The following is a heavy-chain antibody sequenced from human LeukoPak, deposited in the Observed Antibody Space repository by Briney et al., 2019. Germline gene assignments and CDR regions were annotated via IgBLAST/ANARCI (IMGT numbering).Heavy chain of an antibody. CDR2: IIPIFGTA. Sequence: GASVKLSCKASGGTFSSYAISWVRQAPGQGIEWMGGIIPIFGTAKYAQKLQGRVTITADESTSTAYMELSSLRSEDTAVYYCGRDRWLNSVLEDAFDIWGQGTMVTVSS. CDR3: GRDRWLNSVLEDAFDI. J-gene: IGHJ3*02. V-gene: IGHV1-69*13. CDR1: GGTFSSYA. D-gene: IGHD3-3*01.